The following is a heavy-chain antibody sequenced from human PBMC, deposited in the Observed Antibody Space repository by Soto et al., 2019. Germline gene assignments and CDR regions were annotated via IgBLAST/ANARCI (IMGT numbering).Heavy chain of an antibody. CDR1: GYSFTNYW. Sequence: EVQLVQSGAEVKKPGESLKISCKGSGYSFTNYWIAWVRQMPGKGLEWMGVIYPGDSYTRYSPSFQGQVTISADKSINTAYLQWTTLKASDTAMYYYARAAYDSTSYPFDYWGQGTLVTVSS. J-gene: IGHJ4*02. V-gene: IGHV5-51*03. CDR2: IYPGDSYT. D-gene: IGHD6-6*01. CDR3: ARAAYDSTSYPFDY.